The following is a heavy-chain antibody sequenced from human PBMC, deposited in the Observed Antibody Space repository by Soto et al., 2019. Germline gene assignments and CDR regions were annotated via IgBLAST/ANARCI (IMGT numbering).Heavy chain of an antibody. V-gene: IGHV1-18*01. CDR2: ISAYNGNA. CDR1: GYTFTSYG. D-gene: IGHD3-9*01. Sequence: QVQLVQSGAEVKKPGASVKVSCKASGYTFTSYGISWVRQAPGQGLEWMGWISAYNGNANYAQKLQGRVTMTTDTSTSTAYMELRSLRSDDTAVYYCARYRDYDILTGYSFRYYYYGMDVWGQGTTVTVSS. J-gene: IGHJ6*02. CDR3: ARYRDYDILTGYSFRYYYYGMDV.